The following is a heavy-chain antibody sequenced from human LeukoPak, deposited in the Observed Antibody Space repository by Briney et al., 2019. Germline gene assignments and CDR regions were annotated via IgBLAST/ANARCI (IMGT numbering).Heavy chain of an antibody. D-gene: IGHD2-15*01. CDR3: ARVLGYCSGGSCDFDY. Sequence: GASVKVSCKASGYTFTSYGISWVRQAPGQGREWMGWISAYNGNTNYAQKLQGRVTMTTDTSTSTAYMELRSLRSDDTAVYYCARVLGYCSGGSCDFDYWAREPWSPSPQ. CDR2: ISAYNGNT. V-gene: IGHV1-18*01. CDR1: GYTFTSYG. J-gene: IGHJ4*02.